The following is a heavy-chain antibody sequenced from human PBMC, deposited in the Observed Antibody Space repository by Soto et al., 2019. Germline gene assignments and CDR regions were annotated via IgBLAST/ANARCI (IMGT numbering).Heavy chain of an antibody. CDR2: ISYDGSNK. Sequence: GGSLRLSCAASGFTFSSYGMHWVRQAPGKGLEWVAVISYDGSNKYYADSVKGRFTISRDNSKNTLYLQMNSLRAEDTAVYYCAKDLPLRAAAKDTYYYYGMDVWGQGTTVTVS. CDR3: AKDLPLRAAAKDTYYYYGMDV. D-gene: IGHD6-13*01. CDR1: GFTFSSYG. J-gene: IGHJ6*02. V-gene: IGHV3-30*18.